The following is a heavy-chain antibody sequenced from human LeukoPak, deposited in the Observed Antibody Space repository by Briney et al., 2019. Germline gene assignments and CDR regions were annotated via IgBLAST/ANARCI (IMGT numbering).Heavy chain of an antibody. Sequence: SETLSLTCTVSGGSISSSSYYWGWIRQPPGKGLEWFGSIYYSGSTYYNPSLKSRVTISVDTSKNQFSLKLSSVTAADTAVYYCARDPQGSGWKHIGMDVWGQGTTVTVSS. V-gene: IGHV4-39*07. CDR2: IYYSGST. D-gene: IGHD6-19*01. CDR1: GGSISSSSYY. CDR3: ARDPQGSGWKHIGMDV. J-gene: IGHJ6*02.